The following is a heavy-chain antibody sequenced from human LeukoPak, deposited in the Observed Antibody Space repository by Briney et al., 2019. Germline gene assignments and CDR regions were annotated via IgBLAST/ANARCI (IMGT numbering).Heavy chain of an antibody. V-gene: IGHV1-46*01. J-gene: IGHJ5*02. CDR3: ARSRDGYNYWWFDP. CDR2: INPSGGST. CDR1: GGTFSSYA. D-gene: IGHD5-24*01. Sequence: ASVKVSCKASGGTFSSYAISWVRQAPGQGLEWMGIINPSGGSTSYAQKFQGRVTMTRDMSTSTVCMELSSLRSEDTAVYYCARSRDGYNYWWFDPWGQGTLVTVSS.